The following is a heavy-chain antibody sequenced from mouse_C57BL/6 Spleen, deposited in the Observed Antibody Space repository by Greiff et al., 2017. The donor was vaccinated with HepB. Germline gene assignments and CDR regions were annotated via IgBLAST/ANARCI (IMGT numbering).Heavy chain of an antibody. CDR1: GFTFSSYA. CDR3: ARGGSSYSYFDV. J-gene: IGHJ1*03. CDR2: ISDGGSYT. V-gene: IGHV5-4*01. D-gene: IGHD1-1*01. Sequence: EVQRVESGGGLVKPGGSLKLSCAASGFTFSSYAMSWVRQTPEKRLEWVATISDGGSYTYYPDNVKGRFTISRDNAKNNLYLQMSHLKSEDTAMYYCARGGSSYSYFDVWGTGTTVTVSS.